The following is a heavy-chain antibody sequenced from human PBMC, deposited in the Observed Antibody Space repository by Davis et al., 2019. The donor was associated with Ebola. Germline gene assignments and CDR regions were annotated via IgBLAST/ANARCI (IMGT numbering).Heavy chain of an antibody. D-gene: IGHD4-17*01. Sequence: GESLKISCAASGFTFGDYAMHWVRQAPGKGLELVSYISNSNTNYADSVKGRFTVSRDNAKNSLYLQMNSLRAEDTAVYYCARGYGDPKFDYWGQGTLVTVSS. V-gene: IGHV3-69-1*01. CDR1: GFTFGDYA. J-gene: IGHJ4*02. CDR3: ARGYGDPKFDY. CDR2: ISNSNT.